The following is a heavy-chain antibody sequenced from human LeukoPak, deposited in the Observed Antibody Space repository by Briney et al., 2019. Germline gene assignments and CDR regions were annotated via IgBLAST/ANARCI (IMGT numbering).Heavy chain of an antibody. CDR3: ARFAAGGSYYYYMDV. CDR2: IKQDGSEK. Sequence: GGSLRLSCAASGFTFSSYWMSWVRQAPGKGLEWVANIKQDGSEKYYVDSVKGRFTISRDNAKNSLYLQMNSLRAEDTAVYYCARFAAGGSYYYYMDVWGKGTTVTVSS. D-gene: IGHD6-25*01. V-gene: IGHV3-7*01. CDR1: GFTFSSYW. J-gene: IGHJ6*03.